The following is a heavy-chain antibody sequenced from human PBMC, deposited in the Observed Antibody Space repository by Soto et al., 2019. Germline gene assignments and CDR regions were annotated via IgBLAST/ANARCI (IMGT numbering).Heavy chain of an antibody. D-gene: IGHD4-17*01. V-gene: IGHV3-23*01. Sequence: GGSLRLSCAASGFTFSSYAMSWVRQAPGKGLEWVSAISGSGGSTYYADSVKGRFTISRDNSKNTLYLQMNSLRAEDTAVYYCAKDGSRGLRRDGWFDPWGQGTLVTVSS. CDR3: AKDGSRGLRRDGWFDP. CDR1: GFTFSSYA. J-gene: IGHJ5*02. CDR2: ISGSGGST.